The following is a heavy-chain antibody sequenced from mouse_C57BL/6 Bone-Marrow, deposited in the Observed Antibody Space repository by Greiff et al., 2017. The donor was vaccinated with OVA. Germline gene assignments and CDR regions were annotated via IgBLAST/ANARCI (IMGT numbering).Heavy chain of an antibody. J-gene: IGHJ2*01. Sequence: EVQLVESGGDLVKPGGSLKLSCAASGFTFSSYGMSWVRQTPDKRLEWVATISSGGSYTYYPDSVKGRFTISRDNAKNTLYLQMSSLKSEDTAMYYCARHQTGVPRGTRFDYWGQGTTLTVSS. V-gene: IGHV5-6*01. D-gene: IGHD4-1*01. CDR3: ARHQTGVPRGTRFDY. CDR1: GFTFSSYG. CDR2: ISSGGSYT.